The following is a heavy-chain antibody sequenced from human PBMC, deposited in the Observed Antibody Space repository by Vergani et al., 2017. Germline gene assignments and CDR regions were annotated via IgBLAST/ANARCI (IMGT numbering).Heavy chain of an antibody. CDR3: ARSPRYDYIWGSSPWWYWFDP. CDR1: GGSISSSSYY. Sequence: QLQLQESGPGLVKPSETLSLTCTVSGGSISSSSYYWGWIRQPPGKGLEWIGSIYYSGSTYYNPSLKSRVTISVDTSKNQFSLKLSSVTAADTAVYYCARSPRYDYIWGSSPWWYWFDPWGQGTLVTVSS. CDR2: IYYSGST. V-gene: IGHV4-39*01. D-gene: IGHD3-16*01. J-gene: IGHJ5*02.